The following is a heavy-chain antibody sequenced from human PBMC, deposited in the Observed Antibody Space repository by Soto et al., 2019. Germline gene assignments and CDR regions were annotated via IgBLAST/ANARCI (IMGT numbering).Heavy chain of an antibody. CDR1: GGSVSNSSFY. CDR2: ICYSGST. V-gene: IGHV4-61*01. Sequence: NPSETLSLTCAVSGGSVSNSSFYWSWIRQPPGERLEWIGNICYSGSTNYNPSLKSRVTISVHTSKNQFSLKLTSVTAADTAVYYCARVRSSGYYGLLDYWGQGTLVTVSS. D-gene: IGHD3-22*01. CDR3: ARVRSSGYYGLLDY. J-gene: IGHJ4*02.